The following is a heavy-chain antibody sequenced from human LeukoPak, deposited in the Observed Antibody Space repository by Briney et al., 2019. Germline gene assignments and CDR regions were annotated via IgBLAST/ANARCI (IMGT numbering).Heavy chain of an antibody. CDR3: AKDTEWLPSKIDY. CDR2: ISWNSGSI. Sequence: GGSLRLSCAASGFTFSSYWMSWVRQAPGKGLEWVSGISWNSGSIGYADSVKGRFTISRDNAKNSLYLQMNSLRAEDTALYYCAKDTEWLPSKIDYWGQGTLVTVSS. V-gene: IGHV3-9*01. J-gene: IGHJ4*02. D-gene: IGHD6-19*01. CDR1: GFTFSSYW.